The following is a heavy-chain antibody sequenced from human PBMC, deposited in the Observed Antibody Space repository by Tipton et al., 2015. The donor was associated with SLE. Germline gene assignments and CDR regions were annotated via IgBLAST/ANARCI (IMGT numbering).Heavy chain of an antibody. V-gene: IGHV4-38-2*01. D-gene: IGHD6-19*01. CDR2: VNHSGST. Sequence: TLSLTCAVSGYSISSGYYWGWIRQPPGKGLEWIGSVNHSGSTYYYPSLKSRVTISVDTSKNQFSLKLSSVTAADTAVYYCARPYSSGWWGRYYGMDVWGQGTTVTVSS. CDR1: GYSISSGYY. CDR3: ARPYSSGWWGRYYGMDV. J-gene: IGHJ6*02.